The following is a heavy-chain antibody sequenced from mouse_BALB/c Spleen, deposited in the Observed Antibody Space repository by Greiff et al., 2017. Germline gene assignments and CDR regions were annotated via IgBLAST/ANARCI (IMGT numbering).Heavy chain of an antibody. CDR2: ISDGGSYT. Sequence: EVQGVESGGGLVKPGGSLKLSCAASGFTFSDYYMYWVRQTPEKRLEWVATISDGGSYTYYPDSVKGRFTISRDNAKNNLYLQMSSLKSEDTAMYYCARDYYGSRGYFDYWGQGTTLTVSS. CDR1: GFTFSDYY. CDR3: ARDYYGSRGYFDY. D-gene: IGHD1-1*01. V-gene: IGHV5-4*02. J-gene: IGHJ2*01.